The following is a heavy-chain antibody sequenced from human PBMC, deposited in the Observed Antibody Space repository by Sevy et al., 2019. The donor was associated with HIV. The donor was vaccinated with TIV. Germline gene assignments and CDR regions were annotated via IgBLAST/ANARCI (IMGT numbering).Heavy chain of an antibody. CDR2: IYPTDSHI. V-gene: IGHV5-51*01. D-gene: IGHD3-22*01. CDR1: GYNFSGYW. Sequence: GESLKISCKGSGYNFSGYWVGWVRQMPGKGLEWMGIIYPTDSHIIYSPSLQGQVTISVDKSITTAYLQWRSLMTLDTAMYYCARSSFYYDNSGFYPFDFWGQGTLVTVSS. J-gene: IGHJ4*02. CDR3: ARSSFYYDNSGFYPFDF.